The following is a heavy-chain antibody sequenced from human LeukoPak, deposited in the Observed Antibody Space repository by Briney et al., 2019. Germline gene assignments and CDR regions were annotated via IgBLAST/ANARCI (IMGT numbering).Heavy chain of an antibody. V-gene: IGHV3-7*01. CDR3: ARNQRRLDY. D-gene: IGHD1-14*01. CDR2: IKQDGSEK. J-gene: IGHJ4*02. CDR1: GFTFSSYW. Sequence: GGSLRLSCVASGFTFSSYWMSWVRQAPGKGLELVANIKQDGSEKYYVDSVKGRFTISRDNAKNSLYLQMNSLRAEDTAVYYCARNQRRLDYWGQGTLVTVSS.